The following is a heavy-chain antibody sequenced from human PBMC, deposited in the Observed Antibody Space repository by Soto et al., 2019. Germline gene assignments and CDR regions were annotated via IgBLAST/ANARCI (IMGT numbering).Heavy chain of an antibody. CDR2: ISHSGST. CDR3: ARGGGRGYSYGYGSRDDAFNL. J-gene: IGHJ3*01. CDR1: GGSFSGYY. Sequence: QVQLQQWGAGLVKSSETLSLTCAVYGGSFSGYYWSWIRQPPGKGLEWIGEISHSGSTNYNPSRKSRVSISVDTSKNQVSLKGNSVSAADTAVYYCARGGGRGYSYGYGSRDDAFNLWGKGTMVTVSS. V-gene: IGHV4-34*01. D-gene: IGHD5-18*01.